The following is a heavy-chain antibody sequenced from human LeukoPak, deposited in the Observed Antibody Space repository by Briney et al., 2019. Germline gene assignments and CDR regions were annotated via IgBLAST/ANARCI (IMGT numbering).Heavy chain of an antibody. J-gene: IGHJ4*02. CDR3: ARVPPYSGSYF. V-gene: IGHV1-2*06. D-gene: IGHD1-26*01. CDR2: INPSSGGT. Sequence: ASVKVSCKASGYTFTGYYMHWVRQAPGQGLEWMGRINPSSGGTNYAQKFQGRVTMTRDTSISTAYMELSRLRSDDTAVYYCARVPPYSGSYFWGQGTLVTVSS. CDR1: GYTFTGYY.